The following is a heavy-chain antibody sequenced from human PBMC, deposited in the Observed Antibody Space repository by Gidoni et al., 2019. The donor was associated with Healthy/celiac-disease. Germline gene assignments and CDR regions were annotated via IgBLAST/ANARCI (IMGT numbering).Heavy chain of an antibody. CDR1: GFSFCGSA. CDR2: IRSKANSYAT. D-gene: IGHD2-2*01. Sequence: EVQLVESGGGLVQPGGSLKLSCAASGFSFCGSAMHWVRQASGKGLEWVGRIRSKANSYATAYAASVKGRFTISRDDSKNTAYLQMNSLKTEDTAVYYCTRPGPCSSTSCYYFDYWGQGTLVTVSS. J-gene: IGHJ4*02. V-gene: IGHV3-73*02. CDR3: TRPGPCSSTSCYYFDY.